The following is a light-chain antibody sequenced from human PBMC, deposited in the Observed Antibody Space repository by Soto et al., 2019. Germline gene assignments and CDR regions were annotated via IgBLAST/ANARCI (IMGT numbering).Light chain of an antibody. CDR1: QSVSSY. CDR3: QKSSNWPSIT. CDR2: DAS. Sequence: EIVLTQSPATLSLSPGERATLSCRASQSVSSYLAWYQQKPGQAPRLPIYDASNRATGIPARFSGSGSGTDFTLTISSLEPEDFAVYYCQKSSNWPSITFGQGTRLEIK. V-gene: IGKV3-11*01. J-gene: IGKJ5*01.